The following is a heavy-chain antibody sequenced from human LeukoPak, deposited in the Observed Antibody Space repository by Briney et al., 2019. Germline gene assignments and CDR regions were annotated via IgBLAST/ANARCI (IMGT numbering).Heavy chain of an antibody. J-gene: IGHJ4*02. CDR2: IIPIFGTA. Sequence: GSSVKVSCKASGGTFSSYAFSWVRQAPGQGLEWMGGIIPIFGTANYAQKFQGRVTITADKSTSTAYMELSSLRSEDTAVYYCARDRGWRSGYYFDYWGQGTRVTVSS. CDR1: GGTFSSYA. CDR3: ARDRGWRSGYYFDY. D-gene: IGHD3-10*01. V-gene: IGHV1-69*06.